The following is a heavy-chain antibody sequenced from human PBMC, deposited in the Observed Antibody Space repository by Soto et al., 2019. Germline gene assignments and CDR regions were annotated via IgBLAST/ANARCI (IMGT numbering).Heavy chain of an antibody. CDR3: AGDIAARVDV. D-gene: IGHD6-6*01. CDR2: INHSGST. V-gene: IGHV4-34*01. CDR1: GGSFSAYY. Sequence: QVQLHQWGAGLLRPSETLSLTCAVYGGSFSAYYWSWIRQPPGKGLEWIGEINHSGSTNYNPSLKSRVTISVDTSKNQHSLKLNSVTAADTAVYYCAGDIAARVDVWGQGTTVTVSS. J-gene: IGHJ6*02.